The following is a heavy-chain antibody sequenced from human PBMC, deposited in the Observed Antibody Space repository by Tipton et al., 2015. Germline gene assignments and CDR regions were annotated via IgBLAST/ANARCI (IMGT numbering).Heavy chain of an antibody. CDR1: GGSISSYY. J-gene: IGHJ6*02. CDR3: ARRRSSSWYYYYYGMDV. Sequence: TLSLTCTVSGGSISSYYWSWIRQPPGKGLEWIGYIYYTGITNYNSSLKSRVTISIDTSKTQFSLKLSSVTAADTAVYYCARRRSSSWYYYYYGMDVWGQGTTVTVSS. CDR2: IYYTGIT. D-gene: IGHD6-13*01. V-gene: IGHV4-59*08.